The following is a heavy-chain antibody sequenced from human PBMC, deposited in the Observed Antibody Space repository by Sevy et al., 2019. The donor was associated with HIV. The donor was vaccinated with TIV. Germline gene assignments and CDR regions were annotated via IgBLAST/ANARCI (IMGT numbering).Heavy chain of an antibody. CDR3: ARSGDASSGFYYWWFDP. CDR1: GFTFDDYG. V-gene: IGHV3-20*04. J-gene: IGHJ5*02. D-gene: IGHD3-22*01. CDR2: INWNGGSI. Sequence: GGSLRLSCAASGFTFDDYGMSWVRQAPGKGLEWVSGINWNGGSISYADSVRGRFTISRDNAKNAQYLQMNSLRAEDTAFYYCARSGDASSGFYYWWFDPWGQGTLVTVSS.